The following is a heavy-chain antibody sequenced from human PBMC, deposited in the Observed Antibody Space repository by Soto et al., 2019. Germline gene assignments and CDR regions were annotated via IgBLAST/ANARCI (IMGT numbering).Heavy chain of an antibody. CDR1: GFTFSNYA. V-gene: IGHV3-30*04. J-gene: IGHJ4*02. CDR3: AKASDSGIIIYYFDS. Sequence: QVQLVESGGGVVQPGRSLRLSCGASGFTFSNYAIHWVRHAPGKGLEWVAVISYEGTNQYYADSLKGRFIISRDNSKNTLYLQMNSLRPEDTAVYYCAKASDSGIIIYYFDSWGRGTLVTVTS. D-gene: IGHD3-10*01. CDR2: ISYEGTNQ.